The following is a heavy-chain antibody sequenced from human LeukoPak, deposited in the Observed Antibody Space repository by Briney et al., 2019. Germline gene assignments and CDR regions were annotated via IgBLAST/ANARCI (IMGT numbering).Heavy chain of an antibody. CDR3: AGEYSSPGPFDY. Sequence: EASVKVSCKASGGTFSSYAISWVRQAPGQGLEWMGGIIPIFGTANYAQKFQGRVTITADESTSTAYMELSSLRSEDTAVYYCAGEYSSPGPFDYWGQGTLVTVSS. CDR1: GGTFSSYA. V-gene: IGHV1-69*13. D-gene: IGHD6-13*01. CDR2: IIPIFGTA. J-gene: IGHJ4*02.